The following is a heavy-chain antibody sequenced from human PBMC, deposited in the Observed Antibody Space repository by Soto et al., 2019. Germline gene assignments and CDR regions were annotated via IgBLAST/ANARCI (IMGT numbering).Heavy chain of an antibody. Sequence: ASVKVSCKASGYTFTAYYIHWVRQAPGQGLEWMGCINPNSGGAIYAQKFQGWVTMTRDTSINTAYMELSRLTSDDTAVYYCARAQVQVTQGYYRYAVGVWGPGASVTVS. CDR2: INPNSGGA. J-gene: IGHJ6*02. CDR1: GYTFTAYY. D-gene: IGHD2-15*01. CDR3: ARAQVQVTQGYYRYAVGV. V-gene: IGHV1-2*04.